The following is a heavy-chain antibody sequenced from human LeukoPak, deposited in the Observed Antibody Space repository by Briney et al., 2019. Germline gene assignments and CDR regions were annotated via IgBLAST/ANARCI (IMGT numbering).Heavy chain of an antibody. CDR1: GYSISSGYY. J-gene: IGHJ4*02. D-gene: IGHD3/OR15-3a*01. V-gene: IGHV4-38-2*02. Sequence: RPSETLSLTCTVSGYSISSGYYWGWIRQPPGKGLEWIGSIYHSGSTYYNPSLKSRVTTSVDTSKNQFSLKLSSVTAADTAVYYCARDQGHHGLPSYFDYWGQGTLVTVSS. CDR3: ARDQGHHGLPSYFDY. CDR2: IYHSGST.